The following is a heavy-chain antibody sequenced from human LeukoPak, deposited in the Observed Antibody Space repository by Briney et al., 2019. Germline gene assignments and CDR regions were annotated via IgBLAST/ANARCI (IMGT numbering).Heavy chain of an antibody. CDR2: IKQDGSEK. CDR1: GFTFSTYW. V-gene: IGHV3-7*01. D-gene: IGHD6-13*01. Sequence: GGSLRLSCAASGFTFSTYWMSWVRQAPGKGLEWVANIKQDGSEKYYADSVKGRFTVSRDTAKNSLYLQMNSLRPQDTGVYYCARLPSSSWFREGAFDVWGHGTMVTVSS. J-gene: IGHJ3*01. CDR3: ARLPSSSWFREGAFDV.